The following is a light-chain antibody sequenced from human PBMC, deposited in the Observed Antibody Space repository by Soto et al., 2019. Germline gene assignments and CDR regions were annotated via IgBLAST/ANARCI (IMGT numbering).Light chain of an antibody. V-gene: IGKV3-11*01. CDR1: QSVGSF. CDR3: QERSSRPWK. Sequence: IVLTQSPATLSLSPGERATLSCRASQSVGSFLAWYQQKRGQAPRLLIYDASNRATGIPARFSGSGSGADFTLTIRRLAPEGFTVYYCQERSSRPWKFGQGTKVEIK. CDR2: DAS. J-gene: IGKJ1*01.